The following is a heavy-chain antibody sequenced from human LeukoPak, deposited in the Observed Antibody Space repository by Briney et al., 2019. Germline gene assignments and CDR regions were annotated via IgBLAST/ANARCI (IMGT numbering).Heavy chain of an antibody. CDR2: IVVGSGNT. J-gene: IGHJ5*02. V-gene: IGHV1-58*02. CDR3: AADLRSGQSPFDS. D-gene: IGHD2-15*01. Sequence: GASVKVSCKASGFTFTSSAMQWVRQARGQRLEWIGWIVVGSGNTNYAQKFQERVTITRDMSTSTAYMELSSLRSEDTAVYYCAADLRSGQSPFDSWGQGTLVTVSS. CDR1: GFTFTSSA.